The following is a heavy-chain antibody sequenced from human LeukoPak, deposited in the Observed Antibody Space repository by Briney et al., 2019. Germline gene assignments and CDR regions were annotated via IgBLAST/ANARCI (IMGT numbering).Heavy chain of an antibody. CDR1: GFTFSTYS. J-gene: IGHJ4*02. CDR3: AREFTSSWYGDY. CDR2: ISSSSSTM. D-gene: IGHD6-13*01. Sequence: PGGTLRLSCVASGFTFSTYSMNWVRQAPRQGLEWVSYISSSSSTMYYADSVKGRFTIPRDNAKNSLYLQMNSLRDEDTAVYYCAREFTSSWYGDYWGQGTLVTVSS. V-gene: IGHV3-48*02.